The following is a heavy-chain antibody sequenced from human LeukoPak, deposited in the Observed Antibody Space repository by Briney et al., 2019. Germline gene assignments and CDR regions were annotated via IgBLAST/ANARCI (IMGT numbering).Heavy chain of an antibody. V-gene: IGHV3-48*01. CDR3: AREEDGYNSGY. J-gene: IGHJ4*02. CDR1: GFTFSSYS. Sequence: PGGSLRLSCAASGFTFSSYSMNWVRQAPGKGLEWVSYISSSSSTIYYADSVKGRFTISRDNAKNSLYLQMNSLRAEDTAVYYCAREEDGYNSGYWGQGTLVTVSS. D-gene: IGHD5-24*01. CDR2: ISSSSSTI.